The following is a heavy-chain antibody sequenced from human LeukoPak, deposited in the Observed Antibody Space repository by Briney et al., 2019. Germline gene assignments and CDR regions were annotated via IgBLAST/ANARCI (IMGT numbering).Heavy chain of an antibody. V-gene: IGHV1-2*02. J-gene: IGHJ6*03. Sequence: GASVKVSCKTSGYAFSGYYMHWVRQAPGQGPEWMGWINPNSGGTKYAQKFQGRVTMTTDTSISTAFMELSRLTSDDTATYFCARDFKYCTKVSCWDNYYYFFSMDVWGKGTTVTVSS. CDR3: ARDFKYCTKVSCWDNYYYFFSMDV. D-gene: IGHD2-8*01. CDR1: GYAFSGYY. CDR2: INPNSGGT.